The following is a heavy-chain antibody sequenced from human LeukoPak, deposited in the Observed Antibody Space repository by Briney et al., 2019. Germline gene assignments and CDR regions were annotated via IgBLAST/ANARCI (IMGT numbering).Heavy chain of an antibody. D-gene: IGHD6-19*01. J-gene: IGHJ4*02. CDR1: GDSVSSNNGA. V-gene: IGHV6-1*01. CDR3: ARGVGASGWYTFDY. Sequence: SQTLSLTCGISGDSVSSNNGAWNWIRQSPSRGLEWLGRTYYGSKWYYDYAGSMQGRISISPDTSKNQFSLHLNSVTPEDTAVYYCARGVGASGWYTFDYWGQGTLVTVSS. CDR2: TYYGSKWYY.